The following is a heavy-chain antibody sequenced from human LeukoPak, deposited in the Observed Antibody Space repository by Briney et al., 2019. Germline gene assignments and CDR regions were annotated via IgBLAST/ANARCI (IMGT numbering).Heavy chain of an antibody. CDR3: ARDVVDNYNRHHHGMDV. Sequence: GGSLRLSCGASGFTFSSYDMHWVRQATGKGLEWVSAIGIAGDTYYPGSVKGRFTISRENAKNSLYLQMNSLRAEDTAVYYCARDVVDNYNRHHHGMDVWGQGTTVTVSS. CDR1: GFTFSSYD. D-gene: IGHD2-15*01. CDR2: IGIAGDT. J-gene: IGHJ6*02. V-gene: IGHV3-13*04.